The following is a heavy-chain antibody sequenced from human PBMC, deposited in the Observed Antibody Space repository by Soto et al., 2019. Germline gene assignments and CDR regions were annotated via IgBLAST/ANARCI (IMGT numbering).Heavy chain of an antibody. V-gene: IGHV4-39*01. Sequence: PSETLSLTCTVSGGSISSSSYYWGWIRQPPGKGLEWIGSIYYSGSTYYNPSLKSQAPKFLDTSKNPFSLKLSSVTAAATAVYYCAIKLCSAANNWFDPWGQGPLVTVS. CDR2: IYYSGST. J-gene: IGHJ5*02. CDR1: GGSISSSSYY. D-gene: IGHD3-10*02. CDR3: AIKLCSAANNWFDP.